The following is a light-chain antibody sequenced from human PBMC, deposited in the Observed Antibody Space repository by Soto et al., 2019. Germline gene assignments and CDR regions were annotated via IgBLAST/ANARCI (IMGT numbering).Light chain of an antibody. CDR3: QQYYSYPPIT. V-gene: IGKV1-5*01. CDR2: GAS. CDR1: QRISSW. J-gene: IGKJ5*01. Sequence: DFQMTQSPSSLSASVGDRVTITFRASQRISSWLAWYQQKPGKAPKLLIYGASTLESGVPSRFSGSGSGTDFTLTISCLQSEDFATYYCQQYYSYPPITFGQGTRLEI.